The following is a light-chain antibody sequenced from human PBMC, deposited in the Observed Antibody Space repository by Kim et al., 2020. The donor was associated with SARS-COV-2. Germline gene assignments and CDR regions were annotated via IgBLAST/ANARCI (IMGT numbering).Light chain of an antibody. V-gene: IGLV2-11*01. CDR2: DVS. Sequence: GQSGTLPCTGTSSDVGGYNYVSWYQQHPGKAPKLMIYDVSKRPSGVPDRFSGSKSGNTASLTISGLQAEDEADYYCCSYAGSYTYVFGTGTKVTVL. CDR3: CSYAGSYTYV. J-gene: IGLJ1*01. CDR1: SSDVGGYNY.